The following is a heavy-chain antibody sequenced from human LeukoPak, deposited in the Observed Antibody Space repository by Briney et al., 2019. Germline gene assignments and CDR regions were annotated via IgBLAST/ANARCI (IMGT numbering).Heavy chain of an antibody. CDR3: AKDGAA. Sequence: GGSLSLSCAASGFTFSNYAMNWVCQAPGKGLEWVSGISAGHRTDYADSVKGRFTISRDNSKNTLYLQMNTLRGEDTALYYCAKDGAAWGQGALVTVSS. CDR1: GFTFSNYA. V-gene: IGHV3-23*01. CDR2: ISAGHRT. J-gene: IGHJ4*02. D-gene: IGHD6-25*01.